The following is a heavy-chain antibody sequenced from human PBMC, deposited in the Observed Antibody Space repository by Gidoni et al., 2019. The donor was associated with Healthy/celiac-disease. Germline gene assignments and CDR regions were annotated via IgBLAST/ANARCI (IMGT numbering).Heavy chain of an antibody. CDR2: IYYSGST. V-gene: IGHV4-39*07. CDR3: ARDGIQDYGSGSCYNN. CDR1: GGSISSSSYY. D-gene: IGHD3-10*01. Sequence: QLQLQESGPGLVKPSETLSLTRTVSGGSISSSSYYWCWFRQPPGKGLEWIGSIYYSGSTYYNPSLKSRVTISVDASKNQFSLKLSSVTAADTAVYYWARDGIQDYGSGSCYNNWGQGTLVTVSS. J-gene: IGHJ4*02.